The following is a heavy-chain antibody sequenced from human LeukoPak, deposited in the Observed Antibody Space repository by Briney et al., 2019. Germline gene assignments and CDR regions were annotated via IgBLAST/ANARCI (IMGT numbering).Heavy chain of an antibody. CDR1: GFTFSSYS. V-gene: IGHV3-48*04. CDR2: ISSSSSTI. D-gene: IGHD1-26*01. Sequence: GSLRLSCAASGFTFSSYSMNWVRQAPGKGLEWVSFISSSSSTIYYADSVKGRFTISRDNAKNSLYLQMNSLRAEDTAVYYCARDRGGSYSAIDYWAREPWSPSPQ. CDR3: ARDRGGSYSAIDY. J-gene: IGHJ4*02.